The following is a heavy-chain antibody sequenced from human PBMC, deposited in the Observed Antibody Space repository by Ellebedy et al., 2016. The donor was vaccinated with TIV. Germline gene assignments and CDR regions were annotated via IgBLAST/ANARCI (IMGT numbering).Heavy chain of an antibody. J-gene: IGHJ3*02. D-gene: IGHD6-13*01. CDR2: ISGSGGST. Sequence: GESLKISCAASGFTFSSYAMSWVRQAPGKGLEWVSAISGSGGSTYYADSVKGRFTIPRDNAKNSLYLQMNSLRAEDTAVYYCAAAAGAGDDAFDIWGQGTMVTVSS. V-gene: IGHV3-23*01. CDR3: AAAAGAGDDAFDI. CDR1: GFTFSSYA.